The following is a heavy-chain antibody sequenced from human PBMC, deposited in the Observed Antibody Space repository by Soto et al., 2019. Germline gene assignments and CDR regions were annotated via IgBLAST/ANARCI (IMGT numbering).Heavy chain of an antibody. CDR2: IIPIFGTA. Sequence: QVQLVQSGAEVTKPGSSVKVSCTASGDTFINYAISWVRQAPGQGLEWMGGIIPIFGTANYAQKFQGRVTSSADESTSTAYMELSSLRSEDTAVYYCAIGRGYSYDDGLDVWGQGTTVTVSS. CDR3: AIGRGYSYDDGLDV. V-gene: IGHV1-69*12. CDR1: GDTFINYA. D-gene: IGHD5-18*01. J-gene: IGHJ6*02.